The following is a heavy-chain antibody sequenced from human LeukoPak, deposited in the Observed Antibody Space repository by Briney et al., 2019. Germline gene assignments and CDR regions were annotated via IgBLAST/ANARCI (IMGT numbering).Heavy chain of an antibody. Sequence: SQTLSLTCTVSGGSISSDDSYWSWIRQPPGKGLEWIAYIYYSGSTYSTPSLKSRVTISVDTSKNQFSLKLTSVTAADTAVYYCARYARGGSYYFDYWGQGTLVTVSS. J-gene: IGHJ4*02. CDR1: GGSISSDDSY. V-gene: IGHV4-30-4*01. CDR3: ARYARGGSYYFDY. CDR2: IYYSGST. D-gene: IGHD6-19*01.